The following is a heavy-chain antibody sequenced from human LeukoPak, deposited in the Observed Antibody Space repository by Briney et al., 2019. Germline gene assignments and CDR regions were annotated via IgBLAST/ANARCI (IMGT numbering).Heavy chain of an antibody. Sequence: PGRSLRLSCAASGFTFSSYAMHWVRQAPGKGLEWVAVISYDGSNKYYADSVKGRFTISRDTSKNTLYLQMNSLRAEDTAVYYCAKDPPLDYGSGSPPGGYFDYWGQGTLVTVSS. CDR1: GFTFSSYA. CDR3: AKDPPLDYGSGSPPGGYFDY. J-gene: IGHJ4*02. CDR2: ISYDGSNK. D-gene: IGHD3-10*01. V-gene: IGHV3-30*04.